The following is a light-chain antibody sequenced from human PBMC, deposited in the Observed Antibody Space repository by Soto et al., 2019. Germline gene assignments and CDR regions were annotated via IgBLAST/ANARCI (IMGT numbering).Light chain of an antibody. CDR3: QQYGSSPSWT. Sequence: EIVLTQSPGTLSWSPGERATLSCRASQSVSSSYLAWYQQKPGQAPRLLIYGASSRATVIPDRFSGSGSGTDFTLTISRLEPEDFAVYSCQQYGSSPSWTFGQGTKVDIK. CDR1: QSVSSSY. CDR2: GAS. J-gene: IGKJ1*01. V-gene: IGKV3-20*01.